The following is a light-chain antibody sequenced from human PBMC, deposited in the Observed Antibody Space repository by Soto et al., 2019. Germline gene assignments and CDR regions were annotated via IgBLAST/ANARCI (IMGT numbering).Light chain of an antibody. CDR1: QSVRSSY. CDR2: GAS. V-gene: IGKV3-20*01. Sequence: EIVLTQSPGNLYLSPGERATLSCRASQSVRSSYLAWYQQKLGQAPRLLIYGASSRETGIPDRFSGSGSGTAFTLTISRLEPEDFAVDYCQQYGSSPRTFGQGTKVDI. J-gene: IGKJ1*01. CDR3: QQYGSSPRT.